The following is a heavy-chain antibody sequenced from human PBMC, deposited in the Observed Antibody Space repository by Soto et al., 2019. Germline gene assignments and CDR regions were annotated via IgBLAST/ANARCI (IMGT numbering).Heavy chain of an antibody. V-gene: IGHV4-39*01. CDR1: GTSISSNSYY. Sequence: SETLSLTCLVSGTSISSNSYYWGWNRPPPGKGFEWIGSISHSGRTYYNPSLKSRVSISMDTSKNQFSLKLSSVTAADTALYYCARQRTTVVTKAYFDYWGQGALVTVSS. CDR3: ARQRTTVVTKAYFDY. D-gene: IGHD2-21*02. CDR2: ISHSGRT. J-gene: IGHJ4*02.